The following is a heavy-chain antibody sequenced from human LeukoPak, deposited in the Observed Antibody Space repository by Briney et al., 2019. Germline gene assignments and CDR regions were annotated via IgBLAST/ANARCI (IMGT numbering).Heavy chain of an antibody. Sequence: GRSLRLSCAASALTFSNYAMTSARLHPRDGRDWVSAISSSVGSTYYADSVKGRFTISRDNSKNTLYLQMNRLRAEDTAIYCCAKDVYGDYGGLVYWGQGTLVTVSS. CDR1: ALTFSNYA. CDR2: ISSSVGST. CDR3: AKDVYGDYGGLVY. V-gene: IGHV3-23*01. D-gene: IGHD4-17*01. J-gene: IGHJ4*02.